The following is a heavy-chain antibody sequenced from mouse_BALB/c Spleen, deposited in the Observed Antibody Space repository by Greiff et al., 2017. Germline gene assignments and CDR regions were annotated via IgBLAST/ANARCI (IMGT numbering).Heavy chain of an antibody. CDR2: INPYNGDT. Sequence: VQLKESGPELVKPGASVKISCKASGYSFTGYFMNWVMQSHGKSLEWIGRINPYNGDTFYNQKFKGKATLTVDKSSSTAHMELRSLASEDSAVYYCARGGYDYDFAYWGQGTLVTVSA. J-gene: IGHJ3*01. CDR1: GYSFTGYF. CDR3: ARGGYDYDFAY. V-gene: IGHV1-20*02. D-gene: IGHD2-4*01.